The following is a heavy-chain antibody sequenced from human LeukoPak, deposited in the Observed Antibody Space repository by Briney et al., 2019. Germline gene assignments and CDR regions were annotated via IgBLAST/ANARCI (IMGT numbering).Heavy chain of an antibody. J-gene: IGHJ4*02. CDR3: AKDLRGAY. Sequence: PGGSLRLSCAAPGFTFSSYAMSWVRQAPGKGLQWVSSITSSGGSTYYADSVKGRFTISRDNSKNTLYLQMNSLRAEDTAVFYCAKDLRGAYWGQGTLVTVSS. V-gene: IGHV3-23*01. CDR1: GFTFSSYA. D-gene: IGHD1-26*01. CDR2: ITSSGGST.